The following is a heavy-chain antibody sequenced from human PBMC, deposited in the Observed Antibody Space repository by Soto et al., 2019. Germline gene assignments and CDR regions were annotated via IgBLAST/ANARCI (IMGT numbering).Heavy chain of an antibody. J-gene: IGHJ4*02. Sequence: EVQLLESGGGLVQPGGSLRLSCAASGFTFGSYAMSWVRQAPGKGLEWVSLVTYSGANTYYAGSVTGRFTISRDNSRNNLYLQMSSLRVEDTAVYYCAPPSLSTGGYSSFDSWGRGTLVTVSS. CDR2: VTYSGANT. CDR1: GFTFGSYA. V-gene: IGHV3-23*01. D-gene: IGHD1-26*01. CDR3: APPSLSTGGYSSFDS.